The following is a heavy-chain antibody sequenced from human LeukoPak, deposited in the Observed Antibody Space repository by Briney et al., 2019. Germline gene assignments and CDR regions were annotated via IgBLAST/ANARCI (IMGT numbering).Heavy chain of an antibody. V-gene: IGHV3-11*03. CDR3: ARAMVRGVRYFDY. D-gene: IGHD3-10*01. Sequence: PGGSLRLSCAASGFTFSDYYMSWIRQAPGKGLEWVSYISSSSSYTNYADSEKGRFTISRDNAKNSLYLQMNSLRAEDTAVYYCARAMVRGVRYFDYWGQGTLVTVSP. CDR1: GFTFSDYY. CDR2: ISSSSSYT. J-gene: IGHJ4*02.